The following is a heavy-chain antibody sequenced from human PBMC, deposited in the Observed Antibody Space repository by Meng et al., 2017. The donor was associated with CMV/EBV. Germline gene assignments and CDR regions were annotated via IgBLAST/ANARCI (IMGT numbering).Heavy chain of an antibody. CDR1: GFIFSDYY. CDR2: ITSSGRTK. CDR3: ARDLPSDPSLDAIGLDY. J-gene: IGHJ4*02. V-gene: IGHV3-11*01. D-gene: IGHD1-1*01. Sequence: GGSLRLSCAASGFIFSDYYMSWIRQAPGKGLEWVSYITSSGRTKNYADSVKGRFTISRENAKNSLYLQMNSLGAEDTALYYCARDLPSDPSLDAIGLDYWGQGTLVTVSS.